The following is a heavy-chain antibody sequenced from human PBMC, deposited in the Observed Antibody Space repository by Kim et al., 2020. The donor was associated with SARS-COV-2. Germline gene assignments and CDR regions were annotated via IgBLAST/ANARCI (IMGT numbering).Heavy chain of an antibody. Sequence: GGSLRLSCAASGFTFSDYRMNWVRQVPGKGLEWVSHIRTDGSATYADSVKGRFTISRDNAKNTLYLQMSSLRAEDTATYHCTRDYYYRMDVWGQGTTVTVYS. CDR1: GFTFSDYR. CDR3: TRDYYYRMDV. V-gene: IGHV3-74*03. CDR2: IRTDGSA. J-gene: IGHJ6*02.